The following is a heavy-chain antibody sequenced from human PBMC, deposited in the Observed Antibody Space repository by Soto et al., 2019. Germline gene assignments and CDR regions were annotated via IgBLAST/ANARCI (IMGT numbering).Heavy chain of an antibody. V-gene: IGHV4-39*01. D-gene: IGHD3-10*01. CDR3: ARHGVTMVRGVID. CDR1: GGSISSSSYY. CDR2: IYYSGST. Sequence: QLQLQESGPGLVKPSETLSLTCTVSGGSISSSSYYWGWIRQPPGKGLEWIGSIYYSGSTYYNPSLKSRVTISVDTSKNQFSLQLSSVTAADTAVYYCARHGVTMVRGVIDWGQGTLVTVSS. J-gene: IGHJ4*02.